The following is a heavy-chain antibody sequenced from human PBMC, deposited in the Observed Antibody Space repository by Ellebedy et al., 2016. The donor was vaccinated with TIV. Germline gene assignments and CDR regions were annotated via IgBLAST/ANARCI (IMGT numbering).Heavy chain of an antibody. J-gene: IGHJ6*03. Sequence: SETLSLXXTVSGGSVSRYFWSWIRQPAGKGLGWIGRIFTSGSFNYNPSLMSRVTMSVVTSKNQISLRLNSVTTADTAVYYCARVHCSITTCDYYYMDVWGKGTTVTVSS. D-gene: IGHD1-1*01. V-gene: IGHV4-4*07. CDR1: GGSVSRYF. CDR3: ARVHCSITTCDYYYMDV. CDR2: IFTSGSF.